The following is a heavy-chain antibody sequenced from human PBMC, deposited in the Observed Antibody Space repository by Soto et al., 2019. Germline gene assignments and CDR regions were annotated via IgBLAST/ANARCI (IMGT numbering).Heavy chain of an antibody. V-gene: IGHV6-1*01. CDR3: ARAGVSGSGWEYYYYYGMDV. CDR2: TYYRSKWYN. CDR1: GDSVSSNSAA. D-gene: IGHD6-19*01. J-gene: IGHJ6*02. Sequence: SQPLSLTCAISGDSVSSNSAAWNWIRQSPSRGLEWLGRTYYRSKWYNDYAVSVKSRITINPDTSKNQFSLQLNSVTPEDTAVYYCARAGVSGSGWEYYYYYGMDVWGQGTTVTVSS.